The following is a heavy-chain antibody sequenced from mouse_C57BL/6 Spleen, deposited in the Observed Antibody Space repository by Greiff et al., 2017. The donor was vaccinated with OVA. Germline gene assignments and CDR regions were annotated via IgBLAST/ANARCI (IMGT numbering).Heavy chain of an antibody. Sequence: QVQLQQPGAELVKPGASVKLSCKASGYTFTSYWMHWVKQRPGQGLEWIGMIHSNSGSTNYNEKFKSKATLTVDKSYSTAYMQLSSLTSEDSAVYYCASGYYSNYEAYWGQGTLVTVSA. CDR2: IHSNSGST. CDR1: GYTFTSYW. CDR3: ASGYYSNYEAY. D-gene: IGHD2-5*01. J-gene: IGHJ3*01. V-gene: IGHV1-64*01.